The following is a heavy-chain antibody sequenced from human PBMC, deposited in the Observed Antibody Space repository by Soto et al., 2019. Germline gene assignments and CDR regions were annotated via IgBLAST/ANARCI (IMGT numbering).Heavy chain of an antibody. D-gene: IGHD5-12*01. CDR2: INAGNGNT. J-gene: IGHJ6*02. V-gene: IGHV1-3*01. CDR3: ARFGGKWLRQTSYYGMDV. CDR1: GYTFTSYA. Sequence: ASVKVSCKASGYTFTSYAMHWVRQAPGQRLEWMGWINAGNGNTKYSQKFQGRVTITRDTSASTAYMELSSLKASDTAMYYCARFGGKWLRQTSYYGMDVWGQGTTVTVSS.